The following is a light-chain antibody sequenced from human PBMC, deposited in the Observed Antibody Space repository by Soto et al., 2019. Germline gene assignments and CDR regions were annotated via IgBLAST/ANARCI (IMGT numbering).Light chain of an antibody. CDR1: QSISSW. Sequence: DIQMTQSPSTLSASVGDRVTISCRASQSISSWLAWYQQKPGKAPKLLIYKASSLESGVPSRFSGSGSGTEFTLTISGLQPDDFATYYCQQYNSYVTFGQGTKVDIK. CDR3: QQYNSYVT. CDR2: KAS. V-gene: IGKV1-5*03. J-gene: IGKJ1*01.